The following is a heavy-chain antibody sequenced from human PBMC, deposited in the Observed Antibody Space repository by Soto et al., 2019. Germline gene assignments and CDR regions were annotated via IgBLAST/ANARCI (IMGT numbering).Heavy chain of an antibody. CDR1: GYSFTNYW. CDR3: ARFPAVRTNYYYYYGMDV. V-gene: IGHV5-51*01. CDR2: IYPGDSDT. J-gene: IGHJ6*02. Sequence: PGESLKISCKGSGYSFTNYWIGWVRQMPGTGLEWMGIIYPGDSDTRYSPSFQGQVTISADKSISTAYLQWSSLKASDTAMYYCARFPAVRTNYYYYYGMDVWGQGTTVTVSS.